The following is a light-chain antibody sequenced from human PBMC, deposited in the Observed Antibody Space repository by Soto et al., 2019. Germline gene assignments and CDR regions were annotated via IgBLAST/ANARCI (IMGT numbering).Light chain of an antibody. CDR1: TGAVTSGHF. J-gene: IGLJ2*01. Sequence: QAVVTQEPSLTVSPGGTVTLTCGSSTGAVTSGHFPNWFQQKPGQAPRTLIYDTGNKHSWTPARFSGSLLGGKAALTLSGAQPEDEAESYCLRSYRGARPVFGGGTKLTVL. V-gene: IGLV7-46*01. CDR3: LRSYRGARPV. CDR2: DTG.